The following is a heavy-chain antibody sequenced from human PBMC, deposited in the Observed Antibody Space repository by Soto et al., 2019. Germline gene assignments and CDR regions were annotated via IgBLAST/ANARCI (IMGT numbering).Heavy chain of an antibody. Sequence: LRETLSLTCAVSGGSISSSNWWSWVRQPPGKGLEWIGEIYHSGSTNYNPSLKSRVTISVDKSKNQFSLKLSSVTAADTAVYYCARVGAVAGTGYYYYYYGMDVWGQGTTVTVSS. V-gene: IGHV4-4*02. CDR3: ARVGAVAGTGYYYYYYGMDV. J-gene: IGHJ6*02. D-gene: IGHD6-19*01. CDR2: IYHSGST. CDR1: GGSISSSNW.